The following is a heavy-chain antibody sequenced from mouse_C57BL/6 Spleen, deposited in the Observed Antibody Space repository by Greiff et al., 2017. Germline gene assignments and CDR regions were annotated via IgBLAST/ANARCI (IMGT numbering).Heavy chain of an antibody. CDR1: GYTFTSYW. CDR2: IDPSDSET. Sequence: QVQLQQPGAELVRPGSSVKLSCKASGYTFTSYWMHWVKQRPIQGLECIGNIDPSDSETHYNQKFKDKATLTVDKSSSTAYMQLSSLTSEDSAVYYCARSFYYDYLYAMDYWGQGTSVTVSS. D-gene: IGHD2-4*01. CDR3: ARSFYYDYLYAMDY. J-gene: IGHJ4*01. V-gene: IGHV1-52*01.